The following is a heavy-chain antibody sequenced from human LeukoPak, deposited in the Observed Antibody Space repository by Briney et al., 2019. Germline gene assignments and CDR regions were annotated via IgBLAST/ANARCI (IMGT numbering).Heavy chain of an antibody. V-gene: IGHV3-48*03. CDR1: GFTFSSYE. CDR2: ISSSGSTI. CDR3: ARLRAVADDY. D-gene: IGHD6-19*01. J-gene: IGHJ4*02. Sequence: GGSLRLSCSAPGFTFSSYEMNWVRQAPGKGLEWVSYISSSGSTIYYADSVKGRFTISRDNAKNSLFLQMNSLRAEDTAIYYCARLRAVADDYWGQGTLVTVSS.